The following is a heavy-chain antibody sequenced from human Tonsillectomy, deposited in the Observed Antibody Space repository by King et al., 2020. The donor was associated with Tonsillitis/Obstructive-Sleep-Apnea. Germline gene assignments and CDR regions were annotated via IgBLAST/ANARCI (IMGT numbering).Heavy chain of an antibody. CDR3: ARHVRDGYGTNFDD. D-gene: IGHD5-24*01. CDR2: IYYTGST. Sequence: LQLQESGPGLVKPSETLSLTCTVSGHSIRSSSYYWGWIRQPPGKGLEWIGTIYYTGSTYYNPSLKSRVTISVDTSKNHFSLKLSSVTAADTAVYYCARHVRDGYGTNFDDWGQGALVTVSS. V-gene: IGHV4-39*01. CDR1: GHSIRSSSYY. J-gene: IGHJ4*02.